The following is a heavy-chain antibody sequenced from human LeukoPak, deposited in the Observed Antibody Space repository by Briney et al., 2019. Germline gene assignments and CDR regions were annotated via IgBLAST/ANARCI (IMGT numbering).Heavy chain of an antibody. Sequence: ASVKVSCKASGYTFSSYDINWVRQATGQGLEWMGIINPSGGSTSYAQKFQGRVTMTRDMSTSTVYMELSSLRSEDTAVYYCAREGDSSGYYYPGAFDIWGQGTMVTVSS. D-gene: IGHD3-22*01. V-gene: IGHV1-46*01. CDR1: GYTFSSYD. J-gene: IGHJ3*02. CDR3: AREGDSSGYYYPGAFDI. CDR2: INPSGGST.